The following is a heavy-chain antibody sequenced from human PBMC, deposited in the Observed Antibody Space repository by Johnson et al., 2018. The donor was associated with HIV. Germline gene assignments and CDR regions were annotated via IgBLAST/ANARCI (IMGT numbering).Heavy chain of an antibody. Sequence: VQLVESGGGLVQPGGSLRLSCAASGFTFSSYAMHWVRQAPGKGLEYVSAISSNGGSTYYANSVKGRFTISRDNSKNTLYLQMGSLRAEDMDVYYCARGGRGYSYSYAFDIWGQGTMVTVSS. CDR1: GFTFSSYA. J-gene: IGHJ3*02. V-gene: IGHV3-64*01. CDR3: ARGGRGYSYSYAFDI. D-gene: IGHD5-18*01. CDR2: ISSNGGST.